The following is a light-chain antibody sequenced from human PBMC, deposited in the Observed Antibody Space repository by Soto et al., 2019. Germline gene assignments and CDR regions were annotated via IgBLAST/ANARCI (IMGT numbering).Light chain of an antibody. CDR2: DVS. CDR3: SSYTSSSISYV. CDR1: SSDVGGYNY. Sequence: LTQPASVSGSPGQSITISCTGTSSDVGGYNYVSWYQQHPGKAPKLMIYDVSNRPSGVSNRFSGSKSGNTASLTISGLQAEDEADYYCSSYTSSSISYVFGTGTKVTVL. V-gene: IGLV2-14*01. J-gene: IGLJ1*01.